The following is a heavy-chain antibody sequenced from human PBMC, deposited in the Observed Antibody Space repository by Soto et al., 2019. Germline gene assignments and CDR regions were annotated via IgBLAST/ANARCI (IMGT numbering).Heavy chain of an antibody. J-gene: IGHJ4*02. Sequence: ASVKVSCKASGYTFTGFYMHWVRQAPGQGLEWMGWVNPNSGGTKYAQNFQGRFTISRDKSKNTLYLQMNNLRAEDTAVYYCAKHLIGGRLQSPFDLWGQGTQVTVSS. CDR2: VNPNSGGT. CDR1: GYTFTGFY. CDR3: AKHLIGGRLQSPFDL. V-gene: IGHV1-2*02. D-gene: IGHD3-22*01.